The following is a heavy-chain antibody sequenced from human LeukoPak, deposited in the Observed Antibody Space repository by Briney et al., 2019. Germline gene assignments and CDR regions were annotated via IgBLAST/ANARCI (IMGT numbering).Heavy chain of an antibody. CDR3: ARVVPAARGWFDP. D-gene: IGHD2-2*01. Sequence: GGSLRLSCAASGFTVSSNYMSWVGQAPGKGLEWVSVIYSGGSTYYADSVKGRFTISRDNSKNTLYLQMNSLRAEDTAVYYCARVVPAARGWFDPWGQGTLVTVSS. J-gene: IGHJ5*02. CDR1: GFTVSSNY. CDR2: IYSGGST. V-gene: IGHV3-53*01.